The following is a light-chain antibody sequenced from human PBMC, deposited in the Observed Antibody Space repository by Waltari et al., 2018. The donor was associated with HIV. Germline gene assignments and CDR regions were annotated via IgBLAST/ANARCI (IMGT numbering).Light chain of an antibody. J-gene: IGLJ3*02. CDR3: CSYAGSSTWV. CDR1: SSAVGSYNL. CDR2: EVS. V-gene: IGLV2-23*02. Sequence: QSALTQPACVSGSPGQSITISCTGTSSAVGSYNLVSWYQQHPGKAPKLMIYEVSKRPSGVSNRFSGSKSGNTASLTISGLQAEDEADYYCCSYAGSSTWVFGGGTKLTVL.